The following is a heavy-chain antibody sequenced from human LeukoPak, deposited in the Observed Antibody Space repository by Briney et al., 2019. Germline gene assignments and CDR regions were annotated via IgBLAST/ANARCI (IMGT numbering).Heavy chain of an antibody. CDR3: ASHPASDPGAFDP. J-gene: IGHJ5*02. Sequence: SETLSLTCTVSSGSISSYYWSWIRQPPGKGLEWIGYIYYSGSTNYNPSLKSRVTISVDTSKNQFSLKLSSVTAADTAVYYCASHPASDPGAFDPWGQGTLVTVSS. V-gene: IGHV4-59*01. CDR2: IYYSGST. D-gene: IGHD4/OR15-4a*01. CDR1: SGSISSYY.